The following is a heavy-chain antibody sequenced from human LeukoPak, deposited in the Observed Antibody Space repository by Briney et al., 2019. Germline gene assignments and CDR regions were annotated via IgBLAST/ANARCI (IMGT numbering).Heavy chain of an antibody. CDR2: ISSSSSYI. D-gene: IGHD6-19*01. Sequence: GGSLSLSWAPSGFTFSSYSMNWFRQAPGKGLEWVSSISSSSSYIYYADSVKGRFTISRDNAKNSLYLQMNSLRAEDTAVYYCARGGAVAGRDYWGQGTLVTVSS. CDR1: GFTFSSYS. J-gene: IGHJ4*02. CDR3: ARGGAVAGRDY. V-gene: IGHV3-21*01.